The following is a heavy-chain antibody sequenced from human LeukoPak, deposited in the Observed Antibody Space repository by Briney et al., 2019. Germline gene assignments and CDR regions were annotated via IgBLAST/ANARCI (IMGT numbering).Heavy chain of an antibody. CDR1: GGSISGYY. CDR3: VRHIVAITKFDY. Sequence: SETLSLTCSVSGGSISGYYWSWMRQSPVKGLEWIGFTYYNGNTKYNPSLESRATISPDTSRNQISLHLRSVTAADTAVYYCVRHIVAITKFDYRGQGTLVTVSS. V-gene: IGHV4-59*01. D-gene: IGHD3-22*01. J-gene: IGHJ4*02. CDR2: TYYNGNT.